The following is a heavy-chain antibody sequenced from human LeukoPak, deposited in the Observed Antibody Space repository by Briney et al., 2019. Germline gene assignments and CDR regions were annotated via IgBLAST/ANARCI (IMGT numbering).Heavy chain of an antibody. CDR3: ATDPDYFYMYG. J-gene: IGHJ6*03. CDR2: ISGRGGWT. Sequence: PGGSLRLSCAASGLTFSNYAMIWVGPPPGEGLECGSAISGRGGWTYYADPVKGRLTISRDDSTNMTWLQMNSLRAEDTGLYYCATDPDYFYMYGWGKGITVS. CDR1: GLTFSNYA. V-gene: IGHV3-23*01.